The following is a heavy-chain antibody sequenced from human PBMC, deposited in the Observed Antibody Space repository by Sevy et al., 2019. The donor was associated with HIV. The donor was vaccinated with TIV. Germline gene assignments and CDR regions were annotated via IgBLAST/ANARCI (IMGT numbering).Heavy chain of an antibody. Sequence: GGSLRLSCPVSGFTFTNYAMSWVRQAPGRGLEWVSTISNSGSNTHYADSVKDRFTISRDNSKNTLYLEMNSLRAEDTAIYYCATDVGPIMFDYWGQGTLVTVSS. CDR2: ISNSGSNT. D-gene: IGHD1-26*01. V-gene: IGHV3-23*01. CDR1: GFTFTNYA. CDR3: ATDVGPIMFDY. J-gene: IGHJ4*02.